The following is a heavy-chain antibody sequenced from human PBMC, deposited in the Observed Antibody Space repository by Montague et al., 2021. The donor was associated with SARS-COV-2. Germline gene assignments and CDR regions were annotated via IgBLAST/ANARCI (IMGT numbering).Heavy chain of an antibody. V-gene: IGHV4-34*01. D-gene: IGHD3-16*01. Sequence: SETLSLTCAVYGGSFSGFYWSWIRKPPGKGLEWIGDINHSGSTNYNPSLTSRVTISVDTSKNQIYLKLSCVTAADTAVYYCARVRYDCSRTSLGMDVWGQGTTVTVSS. J-gene: IGHJ6*02. CDR3: ARVRYDCSRTSLGMDV. CDR2: INHSGST. CDR1: GGSFSGFY.